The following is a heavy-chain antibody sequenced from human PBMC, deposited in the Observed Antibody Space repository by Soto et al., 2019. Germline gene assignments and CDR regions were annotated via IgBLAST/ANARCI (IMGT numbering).Heavy chain of an antibody. CDR3: AKNGCGGDCYSSVAGNWFDP. V-gene: IGHV3-23*01. Sequence: GSLRLSCVASGFTFSGNVMSWVRQAPGKGLEWISIISGSGGSTYYADSVKGRFTISRDNSNNTLYLQMHSLTAADTAVYYCAKNGCGGDCYSSVAGNWFDPWGQGTLVTVSS. D-gene: IGHD2-21*02. CDR1: GFTFSGNV. CDR2: ISGSGGST. J-gene: IGHJ5*02.